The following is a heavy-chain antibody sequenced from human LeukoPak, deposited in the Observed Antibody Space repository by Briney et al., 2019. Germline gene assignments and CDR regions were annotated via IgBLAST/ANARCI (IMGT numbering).Heavy chain of an antibody. D-gene: IGHD3-16*01. J-gene: IGHJ4*02. V-gene: IGHV3-48*03. Sequence: GGSLRLSCAASGFTFSSYEMNWVRQAPGKGLEWVSYISSSGSTIYYADSVKGRFTISRDNAKNSLYLQMNSLRAEDTAVYYCASPSVRGSYGPFDYWGQGTLVTVSS. CDR3: ASPSVRGSYGPFDY. CDR1: GFTFSSYE. CDR2: ISSSGSTI.